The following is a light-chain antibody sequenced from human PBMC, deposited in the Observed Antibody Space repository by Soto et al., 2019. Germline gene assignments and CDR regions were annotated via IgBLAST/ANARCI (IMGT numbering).Light chain of an antibody. CDR3: QQYYSFPTT. V-gene: IGKV1-33*01. Sequence: DIQMTQSPSSLSASVGDRVTITCQASQNINNYLNWYQQKPGRAPKLLIYDASNLEAGVPSRFSGSGSGTDFTLTISCLQSEDFATYYCQQYYSFPTTFGQGTKMDIK. CDR1: QNINNY. J-gene: IGKJ1*01. CDR2: DAS.